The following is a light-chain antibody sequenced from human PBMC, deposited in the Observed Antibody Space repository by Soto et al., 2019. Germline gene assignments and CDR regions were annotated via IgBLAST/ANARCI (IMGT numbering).Light chain of an antibody. CDR1: RSVSSNY. CDR3: QHLNAFPLT. CDR2: GTS. J-gene: IGKJ4*01. Sequence: EIVLTQSPGTLSLSPGERATLSCRASRSVSSNYLAWYQQKPGQAPRLLIYGTSSRATGVPGRFSGSGSGTDFTLTISSLQSEDFATYYCQHLNAFPLTFGGGTKVEI. V-gene: IGKV3-20*01.